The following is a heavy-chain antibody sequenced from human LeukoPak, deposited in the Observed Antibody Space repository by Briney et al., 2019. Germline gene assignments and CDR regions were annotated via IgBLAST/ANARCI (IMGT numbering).Heavy chain of an antibody. V-gene: IGHV1-18*01. J-gene: IGHJ5*02. CDR3: ARDVPTTVNWFDP. CDR2: ISAYNGNT. Sequence: ASVKVSCKASGDTFISYGINWVRQAPGQGLEWMGRISAYNGNTNYAQKFQGRVSMSTDTSTSTAYMELWGLRSDDTDVYYCARDVPTTVNWFDPWGQGTLVTVSS. CDR1: GDTFISYG. D-gene: IGHD4-17*01.